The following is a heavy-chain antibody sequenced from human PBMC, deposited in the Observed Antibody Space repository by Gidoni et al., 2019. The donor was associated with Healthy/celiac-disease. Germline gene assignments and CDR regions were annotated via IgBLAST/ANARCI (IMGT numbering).Heavy chain of an antibody. V-gene: IGHV3-9*01. D-gene: IGHD3-22*01. CDR1: GFTFDDYA. CDR3: AKDIYYDSSGDFDY. Sequence: EVQLVESGGGLVQPGRSLRLSCAASGFTFDDYAMHWVRQAPGKGLEWVSGISGNSGSIGYADSVKGRFTISRDNAKNSLYLQMNSLRAEDTALYYCAKDIYYDSSGDFDYWGQGTLVTVSS. J-gene: IGHJ4*02. CDR2: ISGNSGSI.